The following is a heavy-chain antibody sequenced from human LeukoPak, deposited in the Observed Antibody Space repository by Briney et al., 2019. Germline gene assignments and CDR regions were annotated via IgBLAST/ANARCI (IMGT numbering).Heavy chain of an antibody. CDR3: AGDSGWFIHY. D-gene: IGHD6-19*01. J-gene: IGHJ4*02. Sequence: GGSLRLSCAASGFTFSRNWMTWVRRAPGKGLEWVAIIKPDGSEKIYVDSVKGRFTISRDNSKNSLCLQMNNLRVEDTAVYYCAGDSGWFIHYWGQGTLVTVSS. CDR2: IKPDGSEK. V-gene: IGHV3-7*01. CDR1: GFTFSRNW.